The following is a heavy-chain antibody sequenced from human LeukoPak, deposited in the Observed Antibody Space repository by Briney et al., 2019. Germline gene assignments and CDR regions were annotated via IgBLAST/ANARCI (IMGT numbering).Heavy chain of an antibody. V-gene: IGHV4-39*07. Sequence: PSETLSLTCTVSGGSISSSSYYWGWIRQPPGKGLEWIGSIYYSGSTYYNPSLKSRVTISVDTSKNQFSLKLSSVTAADTAVYYCARVTAGYSSGWSFDYWGQGTLVTVSS. CDR1: GGSISSSSYY. D-gene: IGHD6-19*01. CDR3: ARVTAGYSSGWSFDY. CDR2: IYYSGST. J-gene: IGHJ4*02.